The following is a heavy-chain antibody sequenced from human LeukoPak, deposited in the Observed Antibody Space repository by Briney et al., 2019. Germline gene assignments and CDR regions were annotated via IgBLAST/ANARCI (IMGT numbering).Heavy chain of an antibody. Sequence: EASVKVSCKASGGTFSSYAISWVRQAPGQGLEWMGGIIPIFGTANYAQKFQGRVTITADESTSTAYMELSSLRSEDTAVYYCARDGPVVDTAKEGVNYYYYYGMDVWGQGTTVTVSS. J-gene: IGHJ6*02. D-gene: IGHD5-18*01. CDR3: ARDGPVVDTAKEGVNYYYYYGMDV. V-gene: IGHV1-69*13. CDR2: IIPIFGTA. CDR1: GGTFSSYA.